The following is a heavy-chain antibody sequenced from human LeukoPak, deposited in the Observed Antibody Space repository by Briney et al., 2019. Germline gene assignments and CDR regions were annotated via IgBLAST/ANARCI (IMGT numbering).Heavy chain of an antibody. CDR3: ARRTYYYDSSGYYYYYFDY. V-gene: IGHV5-51*01. CDR1: GYSFTSYW. CDR2: IYPGDSDT. J-gene: IGHJ4*02. Sequence: GESLKISCKGSGYSFTSYWIGWVRQMPGKGLGWMGIIYPGDSDTRYSPSFQGQVTISADKSISTAYLQWSSLKASDTAMYYCARRTYYYDSSGYYYYYFDYWGQGTLVTVSS. D-gene: IGHD3-22*01.